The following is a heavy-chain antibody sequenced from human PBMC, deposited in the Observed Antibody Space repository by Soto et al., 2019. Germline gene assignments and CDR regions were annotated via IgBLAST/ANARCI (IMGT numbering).Heavy chain of an antibody. CDR2: ISHDGGVK. CDR1: GFTFSTTG. Sequence: QVHLVASGGGVVQPGRSLRLSCAASGFTFSTTGMHWVRQAPGKGLEWVAMISHDGGVKHYTDSVKGAFTISRDTSNNTVYLLMNSLRPEDTAMYHCAKDLYGAGWYNYFDPWGQGTLVTVSS. D-gene: IGHD6-19*01. J-gene: IGHJ5*02. V-gene: IGHV3-30*18. CDR3: AKDLYGAGWYNYFDP.